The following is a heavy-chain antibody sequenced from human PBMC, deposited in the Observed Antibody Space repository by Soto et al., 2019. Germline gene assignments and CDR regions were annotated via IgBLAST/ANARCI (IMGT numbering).Heavy chain of an antibody. J-gene: IGHJ6*02. Sequence: PSETLSLTCTVSGGSISSGDYYWSWVRQPPGKGLEWIGNIYHSGSTYYNASLKSRVIISVDTSKNQFSLNVTSVTAADTAVYFCARCYDFWSGSDAYGMDVWGQGTTVTVSS. V-gene: IGHV4-30-4*01. CDR2: IYHSGST. D-gene: IGHD3-3*01. CDR1: GGSISSGDYY. CDR3: ARCYDFWSGSDAYGMDV.